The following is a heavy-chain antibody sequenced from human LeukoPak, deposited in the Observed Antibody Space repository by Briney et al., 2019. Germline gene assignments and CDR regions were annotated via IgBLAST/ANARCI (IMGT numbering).Heavy chain of an antibody. CDR1: GYSITSGYY. D-gene: IGHD2-21*02. Sequence: SETLSLTCTVSGYSITSGYYWSWIRPPPGKGLEWIGYIYYTGSTNYNPSLKSRVTISVDTSKNQFSLKLNSVTAADTAVYYCARETYCGGDCYSGFDYWGQVTLVTVSS. V-gene: IGHV4-61*01. J-gene: IGHJ4*02. CDR2: IYYTGST. CDR3: ARETYCGGDCYSGFDY.